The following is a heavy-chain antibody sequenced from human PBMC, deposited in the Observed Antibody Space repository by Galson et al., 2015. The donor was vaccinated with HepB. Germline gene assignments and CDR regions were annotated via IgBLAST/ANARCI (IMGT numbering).Heavy chain of an antibody. CDR1: GFTFSSYA. Sequence: SLRLSCATSGFTFSSYAMSWVRQAPGKGLEWVSAISGSGGNTYYADSVKGRFTISRDNSKNTLYLQMNSLRAEDTAVYYCAKELTQWLVPHFFDYWGQGTLVTVSS. V-gene: IGHV3-23*01. CDR3: AKELTQWLVPHFFDY. D-gene: IGHD6-19*01. CDR2: ISGSGGNT. J-gene: IGHJ4*02.